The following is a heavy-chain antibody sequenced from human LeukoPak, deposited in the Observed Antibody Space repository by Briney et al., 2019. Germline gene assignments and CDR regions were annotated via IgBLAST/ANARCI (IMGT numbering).Heavy chain of an antibody. J-gene: IGHJ6*03. CDR1: RFTFDDYG. CDR3: ARELVLWAYLYMDV. V-gene: IGHV3-20*04. D-gene: IGHD2/OR15-2a*01. Sequence: GVTLTLSCSASRFTFDDYGMSWVRQAPGKGLECVSGLNLSGGSTGYADYVRGRFTISRDNAKNSLYLQMNSLGAEDKALYCCARELVLWAYLYMDVWGKGTTVTVSS. CDR2: LNLSGGST.